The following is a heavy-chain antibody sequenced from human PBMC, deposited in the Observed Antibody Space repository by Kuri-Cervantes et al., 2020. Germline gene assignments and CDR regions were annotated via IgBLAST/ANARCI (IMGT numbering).Heavy chain of an antibody. V-gene: IGHV4-30-4*01. CDR3: ARGPPAAAGTLNY. CDR2: IYYSGST. D-gene: IGHD6-13*01. Sequence: SETLSLTCTVSGGSISSGDYYWSWIRQPPGKGLEWIGYIYYSGSTYYNPSLKSRVTISVDTSKNQFSLKLSSVTAADTAVYYCARGPPAAAGTLNYWGQGTLVTVSS. CDR1: GGSISSGDYY. J-gene: IGHJ4*02.